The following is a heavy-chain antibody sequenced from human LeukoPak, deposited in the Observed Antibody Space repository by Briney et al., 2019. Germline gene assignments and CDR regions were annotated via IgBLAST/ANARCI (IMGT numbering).Heavy chain of an antibody. CDR3: ARGYYGDTHFDY. D-gene: IGHD4-17*01. CDR2: VNNDGSST. Sequence: TGGSLRLSCAASGFTFSTYWMHWVRQAPGKGLVWVSRVNNDGSSTNYADSVKGRFTISRDNAKNTLYLQMNSLRAEDTAVYYCARGYYGDTHFDYWGQGILVTVSS. V-gene: IGHV3-74*01. J-gene: IGHJ4*01. CDR1: GFTFSTYW.